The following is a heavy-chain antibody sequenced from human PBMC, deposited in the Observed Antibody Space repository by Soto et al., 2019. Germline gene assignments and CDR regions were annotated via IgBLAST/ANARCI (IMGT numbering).Heavy chain of an antibody. Sequence: EVQLVESGGAVVQPGGSVRLSCAASGFTFDDYTMHWVRQAPGKGLEWVSLISWDGGNTYYADSVKGRFTISRDNSKNSLYLQMNSLRTEDTALYYCAKDQDYDFLFDYWGQEILVTVSS. J-gene: IGHJ4*02. V-gene: IGHV3-43*01. CDR3: AKDQDYDFLFDY. CDR1: GFTFDDYT. D-gene: IGHD3-3*01. CDR2: ISWDGGNT.